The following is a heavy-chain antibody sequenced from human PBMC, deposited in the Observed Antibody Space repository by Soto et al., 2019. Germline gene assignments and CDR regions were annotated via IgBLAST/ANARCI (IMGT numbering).Heavy chain of an antibody. Sequence: EVQLVESGGGLVQPGGSLRLSCTASGFTFTTYWMHWVRQAPGKGLVWVSRIKFDGITTNYADSVKGRFTISRDNAKNTVYLQMNSLGAEDTAVYYCARGGLWAYYLDEWCKGTTVTVSS. V-gene: IGHV3-74*01. CDR1: GFTFTTYW. D-gene: IGHD3-16*01. J-gene: IGHJ6*03. CDR2: IKFDGITT. CDR3: ARGGLWAYYLDE.